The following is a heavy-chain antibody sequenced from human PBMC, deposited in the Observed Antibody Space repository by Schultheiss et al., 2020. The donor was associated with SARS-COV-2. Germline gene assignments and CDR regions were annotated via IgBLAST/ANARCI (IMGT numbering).Heavy chain of an antibody. CDR3: ASASPDYGMDV. CDR1: GGTFSSYA. Sequence: SVKVSCKASGGTFSSYAISWVRQAPGQGLEWMGWINAGNGNTKYSQKFQGRVTITADESTSTAYMELSSLRSEDTAVYYCASASPDYGMDVWGQGTTVTVSS. V-gene: IGHV1-69*13. D-gene: IGHD2-2*01. CDR2: INAGNGNT. J-gene: IGHJ6*02.